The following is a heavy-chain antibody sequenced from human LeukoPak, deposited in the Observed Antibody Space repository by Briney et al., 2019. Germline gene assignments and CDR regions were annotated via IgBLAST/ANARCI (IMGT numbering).Heavy chain of an antibody. V-gene: IGHV4-39*01. CDR3: ARRGLVVVPV. CDR1: GVSVSSRDSY. J-gene: IGHJ4*02. D-gene: IGHD2-21*01. CDR2: IYYGGAT. Sequence: SETLSLTCTVSGVSVSSRDSYWVWVRQPPGKGLEWVGSIYYGGATYSNPSLKSRLTISADTSKNPFSLKLTSVTAADTAVYYCARRGLVVVPVWGQGTLVTVSS.